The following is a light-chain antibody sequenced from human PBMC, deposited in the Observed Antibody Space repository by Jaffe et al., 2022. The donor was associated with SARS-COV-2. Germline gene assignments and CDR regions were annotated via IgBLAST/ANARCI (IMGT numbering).Light chain of an antibody. Sequence: QSALTQPPSASGSPGQSVTISCTGTSSDVGGYNYVSWYQQHPGKTPKLITYEVSKRPSGVPDRFSGSKSGNTASLTVSGLQAEDEADYYCSSYGGSNNLVFGGGTKLTVL. V-gene: IGLV2-8*01. CDR3: SSYGGSNNLV. J-gene: IGLJ2*01. CDR1: SSDVGGYNY. CDR2: EVS.